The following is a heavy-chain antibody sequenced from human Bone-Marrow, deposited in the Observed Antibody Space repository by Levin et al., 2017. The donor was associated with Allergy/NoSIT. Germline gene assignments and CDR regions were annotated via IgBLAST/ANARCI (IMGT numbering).Heavy chain of an antibody. V-gene: IGHV1-2*06. CDR2: LNPNTGGT. CDR3: ARETIAAPPYNWFDT. Sequence: GESLKISCKASGFTFTIYDIHWVRQAPGQGLEWVGRLNPNTGGTDSAQKFMGRVTMTRDTSTTTAFMELTRLRPDDTAIYFCARETIAAPPYNWFDTWGQGALVTVSS. J-gene: IGHJ5*02. CDR1: GFTFTIYD. D-gene: IGHD6-13*01.